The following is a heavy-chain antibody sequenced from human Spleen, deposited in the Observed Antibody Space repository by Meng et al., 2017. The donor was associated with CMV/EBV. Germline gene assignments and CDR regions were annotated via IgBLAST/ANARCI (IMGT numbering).Heavy chain of an antibody. J-gene: IGHJ6*02. Sequence: ASVKVSCKASGYTLTGYYMHWVRQAPGQGLEWMGIINPSGGSTTYAQKFQGRVTMTRDTSTSTVYMELSSLRSEDTALYYCARVAVRFIVATKLIADESPLFRPNDMDVWGQGTTVTVSS. CDR2: INPSGGST. CDR1: GYTLTGYY. CDR3: ARVAVRFIVATKLIADESPLFRPNDMDV. D-gene: IGHD5-12*01. V-gene: IGHV1-46*01.